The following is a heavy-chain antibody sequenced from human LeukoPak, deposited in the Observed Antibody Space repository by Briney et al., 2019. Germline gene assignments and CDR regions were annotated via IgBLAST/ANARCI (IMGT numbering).Heavy chain of an antibody. CDR1: GFTFSPYW. D-gene: IGHD6-19*01. J-gene: IGHJ4*02. V-gene: IGHV3-7*01. Sequence: QAGGSLRLSCATSGFTFSPYWMNWVRQAPGKGLEWVANVNPDGSETYYLDSVKGRFTISRDNVKNSLYLLMNSLRAEDTAVYYCARVGRSGWTVDYWGQGTLVTVSS. CDR2: VNPDGSET. CDR3: ARVGRSGWTVDY.